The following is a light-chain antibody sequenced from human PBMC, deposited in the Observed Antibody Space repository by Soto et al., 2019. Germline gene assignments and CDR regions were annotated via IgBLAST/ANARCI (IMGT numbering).Light chain of an antibody. Sequence: EIVLTQSPASLSLSPGERATLSCRASQSVSSYLAWYQQKPGQAPRLLIYDASKTATGIPARFTGSGSGTDLALSISSLEAEDFAVYYCQQRCDWPQWTFCQGTNVEI. J-gene: IGKJ1*01. CDR1: QSVSSY. CDR2: DAS. CDR3: QQRCDWPQWT. V-gene: IGKV3-11*01.